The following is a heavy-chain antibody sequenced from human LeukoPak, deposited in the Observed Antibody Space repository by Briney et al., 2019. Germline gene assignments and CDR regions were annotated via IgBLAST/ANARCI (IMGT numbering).Heavy chain of an antibody. CDR1: GFAFSSFG. CDR2: IWYDGTNK. Sequence: GGSLRLSCAASGFAFSSFGMHWVRQAPGKGLEWVAVIWYDGTNKYYADSVKGRFTISRDNSKNTLYLQMNSLRAEDTAVYYCAKDQTHCSGGSCHYFDYWGQGTLVTVSS. CDR3: AKDQTHCSGGSCHYFDY. J-gene: IGHJ4*02. D-gene: IGHD2-15*01. V-gene: IGHV3-33*06.